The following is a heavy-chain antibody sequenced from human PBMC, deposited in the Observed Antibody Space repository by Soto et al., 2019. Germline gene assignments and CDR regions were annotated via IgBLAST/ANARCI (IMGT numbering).Heavy chain of an antibody. CDR1: GFTFSSYA. J-gene: IGHJ4*02. V-gene: IGHV3-23*01. CDR3: AKGRGQNWNFDY. Sequence: EVQLLESGGGSVQPGGALRISCAASGFTFSSYAMHWVRRPPGQGLEWVSSISGSGGTAYYADSVKGRFSISRDSLVNTLYLQMNSLRAEDTAVYYCAKGRGQNWNFDYWGQGTLVTVSP. CDR2: ISGSGGTA. D-gene: IGHD1-1*01.